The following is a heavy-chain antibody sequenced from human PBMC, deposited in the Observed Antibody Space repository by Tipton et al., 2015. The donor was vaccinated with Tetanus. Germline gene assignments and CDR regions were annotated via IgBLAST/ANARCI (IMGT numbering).Heavy chain of an antibody. D-gene: IGHD1-14*01. Sequence: TLSLTCIVSGGSVSGSSHYWSWIRQPPGKGLEWIGYIYYSGSTNYNPSLKSRVTISVDTSKNQFSLKLSSVTAADTAVYYCARGTGDYWGQGTLVTVSS. CDR2: IYYSGST. J-gene: IGHJ4*02. CDR3: ARGTGDY. CDR1: GGSVSGSSHY. V-gene: IGHV4-61*01.